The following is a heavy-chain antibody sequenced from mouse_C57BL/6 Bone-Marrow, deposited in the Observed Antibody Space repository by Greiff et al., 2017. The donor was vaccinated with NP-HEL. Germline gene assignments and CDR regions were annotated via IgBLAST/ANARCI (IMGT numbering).Heavy chain of an antibody. D-gene: IGHD1-1*01. Sequence: VQLQQSGPELVKPGASVKISCKASGYTFTDYYMNWVKQSHGKSLEWIGDINPNNGGTSYNQKFKGKATLTVDKSSSTAYMELRSLTSEDSAVYYCARPSTVVTFDVWGTGTTVTVSS. CDR1: GYTFTDYY. CDR3: ARPSTVVTFDV. V-gene: IGHV1-26*01. CDR2: INPNNGGT. J-gene: IGHJ1*03.